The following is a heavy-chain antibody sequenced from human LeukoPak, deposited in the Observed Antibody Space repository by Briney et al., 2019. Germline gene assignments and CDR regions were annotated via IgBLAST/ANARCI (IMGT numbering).Heavy chain of an antibody. CDR1: GGSFSGYY. J-gene: IGHJ4*02. CDR2: INHSGST. Sequence: PSETLSLTCAVYGGSFSGYYWSWIRQPPGKGLEWIGEINHSGSTNYNPSLKSRVTISVDTSKNQFSLKLSSVTAADTAVYYCARQVTFGYAYAYYFDYWGQGSLVTVSS. D-gene: IGHD5-18*01. V-gene: IGHV4-34*01. CDR3: ARQVTFGYAYAYYFDY.